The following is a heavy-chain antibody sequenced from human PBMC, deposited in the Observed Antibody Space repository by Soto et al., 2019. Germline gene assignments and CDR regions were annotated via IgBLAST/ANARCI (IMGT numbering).Heavy chain of an antibody. CDR1: GFTFSSYG. CDR3: AKVKEGSSTRCINTIDD. Sequence: PGGSLRLSCAASGFTFSSYGMHWVRQAPGKGLEWVAAIRYGRGNKYYADSMKGRFTISRGNARNSLYLQMNSLRVEDTAVYYCAKVKEGSSTRCINTIDDWGKGSLVTVDS. J-gene: IGHJ1*01. D-gene: IGHD2-2*01. V-gene: IGHV3-33*03. CDR2: IRYGRGNK.